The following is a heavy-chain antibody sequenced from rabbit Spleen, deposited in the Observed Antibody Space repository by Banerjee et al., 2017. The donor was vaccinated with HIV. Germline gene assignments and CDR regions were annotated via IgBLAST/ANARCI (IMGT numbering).Heavy chain of an antibody. CDR3: ARDVFVSGSNFGYTFNL. CDR2: IDAGSSAFT. J-gene: IGHJ4*01. CDR1: GVSFSFSSY. Sequence: QSLEESGGDLVKPGASLTLTCTASGVSFSFSSYMCWVRQVPGKGLEWIACIDAGSSAFTYFATWAKGRFTISKTSSTTVTLQMTSLTVADTATYFCARDVFVSGSNFGYTFNLWGQGTLVTVS. D-gene: IGHD7-1*01. V-gene: IGHV1S40*01.